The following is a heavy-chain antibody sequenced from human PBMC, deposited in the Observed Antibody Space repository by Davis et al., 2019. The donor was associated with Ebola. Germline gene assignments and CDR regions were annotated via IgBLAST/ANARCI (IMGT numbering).Heavy chain of an antibody. CDR3: AKESTLTLGFEY. V-gene: IGHV1-69*13. J-gene: IGHJ4*02. D-gene: IGHD3-16*01. Sequence: AASVKVSCKASGGTFSTYGISWVRQAPGQGLEWVGGIVPIFRSAKYAQKFQGRVTITADESTSTVYMELSSLRAEDTAVYYCAKESTLTLGFEYWGQGTLVTVSS. CDR1: GGTFSTYG. CDR2: IVPIFRSA.